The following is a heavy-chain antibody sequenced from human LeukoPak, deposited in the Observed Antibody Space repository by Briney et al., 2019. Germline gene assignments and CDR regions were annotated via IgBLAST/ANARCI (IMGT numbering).Heavy chain of an antibody. J-gene: IGHJ4*02. CDR2: INPSGGST. D-gene: IGHD3-10*01. CDR1: GYTFTNYY. CDR3: ARDRGRVFGPRITMVQGYDY. V-gene: IGHV1-46*01. Sequence: APVKVSCKASGYTFTNYYMHWVRQAPGQGPEWMGIINPSGGSTTYAQKFQGRVTMTRDTSTSTVYMDLSSLRSEDTAVYYCARDRGRVFGPRITMVQGYDYWGQGTLVTVSS.